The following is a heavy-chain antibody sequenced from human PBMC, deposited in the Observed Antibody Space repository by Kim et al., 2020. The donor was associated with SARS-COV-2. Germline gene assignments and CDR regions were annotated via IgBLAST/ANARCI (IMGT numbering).Heavy chain of an antibody. CDR1: GYTFNTYA. Sequence: ASVKVSCKASGYTFNTYAVHWVRQAPGERLEWMGWIKTGTGDRTYSQKFQGRFTVTWDTSASTPYMDLSSLGSEDTAMYYCARMGASGIYYYDFWGQGTLVTLSS. D-gene: IGHD1-26*01. V-gene: IGHV1-3*04. CDR2: IKTGTGDR. J-gene: IGHJ4*02. CDR3: ARMGASGIYYYDF.